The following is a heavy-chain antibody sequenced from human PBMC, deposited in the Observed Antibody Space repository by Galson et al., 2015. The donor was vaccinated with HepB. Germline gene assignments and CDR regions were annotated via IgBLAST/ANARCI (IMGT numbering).Heavy chain of an antibody. J-gene: IGHJ6*02. V-gene: IGHV3-66*02. Sequence: SLRLSCAASGYTISNIYVSWVRQAPGKGLEWVSLIYSDGSTYYADSVKGRFTISRDNSKNTLYLQMNSLRGEDTAVYYCARDQGDDYVNYYYYHGMDVWGQGTTVTVSS. CDR2: IYSDGST. D-gene: IGHD4-17*01. CDR1: GYTISNIY. CDR3: ARDQGDDYVNYYYYHGMDV.